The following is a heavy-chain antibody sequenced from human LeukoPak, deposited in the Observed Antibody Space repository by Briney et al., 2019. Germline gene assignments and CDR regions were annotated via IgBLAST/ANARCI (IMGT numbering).Heavy chain of an antibody. V-gene: IGHV1-2*02. D-gene: IGHD2-2*01. J-gene: IGHJ6*02. CDR2: INPNSGGT. Sequence: ASVKVSCKASGYTFTGYCMHWVRQAPGQGLEWMGWINPNSGGTNYAQKFQGRVTMTRDTSISTAYMELSRLRSDDTAVYYCARVTSDPNYYYGMDVWGQGTTVTVSS. CDR3: ARVTSDPNYYYGMDV. CDR1: GYTFTGYC.